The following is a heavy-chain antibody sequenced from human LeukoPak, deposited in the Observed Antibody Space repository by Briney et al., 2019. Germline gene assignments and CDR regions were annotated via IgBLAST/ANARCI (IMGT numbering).Heavy chain of an antibody. D-gene: IGHD1-1*01. CDR1: GYTFTSYD. V-gene: IGHV1-8*01. CDR3: ATLSGTDDAFDI. Sequence: ASVKVSCKASGYTFTSYDINWVRQATGQGLEWMGWMNPNSGNTGYAQKFQGRVTMTRNTSISTAYMELSSLRSEDTAVYYCATLSGTDDAFDIWGQGTMVTVSS. J-gene: IGHJ3*02. CDR2: MNPNSGNT.